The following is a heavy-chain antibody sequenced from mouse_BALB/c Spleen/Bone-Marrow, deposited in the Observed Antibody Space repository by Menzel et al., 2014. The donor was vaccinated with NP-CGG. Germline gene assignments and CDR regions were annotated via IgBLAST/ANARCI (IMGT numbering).Heavy chain of an antibody. CDR3: AKGPNWDGYFDY. Sequence: VQGVESGPGLVAPSQSLSITCSVSGFSLPSYGVSWVRQPPGKDLEWLGVIWGDGSTNYHSALISRLSISKDNSKSKVFLKLNSLQTDDTATYYCAKGPNWDGYFDYWGQGTTLTVSS. CDR2: IWGDGST. V-gene: IGHV2-3*01. D-gene: IGHD4-1*01. CDR1: GFSLPSYG. J-gene: IGHJ2*01.